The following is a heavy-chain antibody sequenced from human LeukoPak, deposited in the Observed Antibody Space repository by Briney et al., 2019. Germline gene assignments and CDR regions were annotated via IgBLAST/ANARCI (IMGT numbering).Heavy chain of an antibody. CDR3: AKDVHSSSWYFGVVRVPPDY. CDR2: ISYDGSNK. V-gene: IGHV3-30*18. Sequence: GGSLRLSCAASGFTFSSYGMHWVRQAPGKGLEWVAVISYDGSNKYYADSVKGRFTISRDNSKNTLYLQMNSLRAEDTAVYYCAKDVHSSSWYFGVVRVPPDYWGQGTLVTVSS. J-gene: IGHJ4*02. CDR1: GFTFSSYG. D-gene: IGHD6-13*01.